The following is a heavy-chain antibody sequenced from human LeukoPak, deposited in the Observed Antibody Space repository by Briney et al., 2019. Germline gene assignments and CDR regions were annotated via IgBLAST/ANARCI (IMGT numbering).Heavy chain of an antibody. CDR1: GFTFSNYW. D-gene: IGHD2-8*01. V-gene: IGHV3-7*01. J-gene: IGHJ4*02. CDR3: ARKGGTRGPLNY. CDR2: IKQDGSET. Sequence: GGSLRLSCAASGFTFSNYWTSWVRQAPGKGLEWVANIKQDGSETYYVDSVKGRFTISGDNAKNSLFLQMNSLTAEDTAVYYCARKGGTRGPLNYWGQGTLVTVSS.